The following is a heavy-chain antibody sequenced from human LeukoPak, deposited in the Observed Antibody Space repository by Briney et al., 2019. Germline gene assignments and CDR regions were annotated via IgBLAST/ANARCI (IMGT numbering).Heavy chain of an antibody. CDR1: GGSFSSGDYY. V-gene: IGHV4-30-4*01. CDR3: AMTTVTQYYFDC. CDR2: IYYSGSV. D-gene: IGHD4-17*01. J-gene: IGHJ4*02. Sequence: PSETLSLTCTVSGGSFSSGDYYWTWIRQPPGKGLEWIGYIYYSGSVYYNPSLRGRVTISVDTSKNQFSLKLSSVTAADTAVYYCAMTTVTQYYFDCWGQGTLVTVSS.